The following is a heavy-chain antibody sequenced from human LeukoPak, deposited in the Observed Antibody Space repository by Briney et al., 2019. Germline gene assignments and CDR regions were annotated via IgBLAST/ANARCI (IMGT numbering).Heavy chain of an antibody. Sequence: GGSLRLSCAASGFTVSSNYMSWVRQAPGKGLEWVSVIYSGGSGSTYYADSVKGRFTISRDNSKNTLYLQMNSLRAEDTAVYYCARDAGYGSGSFYFDYWGQGTLVTVSS. CDR1: GFTVSSNY. CDR3: ARDAGYGSGSFYFDY. J-gene: IGHJ4*02. V-gene: IGHV3-53*01. CDR2: IYSGGSGST. D-gene: IGHD3-10*01.